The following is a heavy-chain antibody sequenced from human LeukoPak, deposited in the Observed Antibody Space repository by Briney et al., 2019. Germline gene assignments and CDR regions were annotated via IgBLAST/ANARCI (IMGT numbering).Heavy chain of an antibody. D-gene: IGHD3-16*01. CDR1: GFTFSSYA. V-gene: IGHV3-30*18. J-gene: IGHJ3*02. CDR2: ISYDGSNK. CDR3: AKTKGGFPYDVFDI. Sequence: GGSLRLSCAASGFTFSSYAMHWVRQAPGKGLEWVAVISYDGSNKYYADSVKGRFTISRDNPKNTLYLQMNSLRAEDTAVYYCAKTKGGFPYDVFDIWGQGTMVTVPS.